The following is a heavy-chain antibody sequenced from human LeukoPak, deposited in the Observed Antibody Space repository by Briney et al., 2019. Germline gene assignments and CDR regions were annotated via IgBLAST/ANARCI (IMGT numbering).Heavy chain of an antibody. Sequence: ASVKVSCKASGYTFTSYGISWVRQAPGQGLEWMGWISAYNGNTNYAQKLQGRATMTTDTSTSTAYMELRSLRSDDTAVYYCARVDLEDSMYYDFWSGSPPDYWGQGTLVTVSS. CDR3: ARVDLEDSMYYDFWSGSPPDY. J-gene: IGHJ4*02. D-gene: IGHD3-3*01. CDR1: GYTFTSYG. V-gene: IGHV1-18*01. CDR2: ISAYNGNT.